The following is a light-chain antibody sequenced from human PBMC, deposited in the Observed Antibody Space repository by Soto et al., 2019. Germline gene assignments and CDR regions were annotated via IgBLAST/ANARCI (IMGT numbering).Light chain of an antibody. CDR2: EVT. V-gene: IGLV2-14*01. CDR3: SSHTSSASVV. Sequence: QSVLTQPASVSGSPGQSITISRTGTSSDIGAHDYVSWYRQHPGKAPKLLIYEVTNRPSGVSPRFSGSKSANTASLTISGLQVEDEADYYCSSHTSSASVVFGGGTKLTVL. CDR1: SSDIGAHDY. J-gene: IGLJ2*01.